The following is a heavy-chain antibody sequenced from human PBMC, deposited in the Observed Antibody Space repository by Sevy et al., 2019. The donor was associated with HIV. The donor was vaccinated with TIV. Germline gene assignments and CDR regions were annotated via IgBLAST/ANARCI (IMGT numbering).Heavy chain of an antibody. V-gene: IGHV3-33*01. J-gene: IGHJ4*02. CDR3: ATDLFLGDFWSGTTFDY. Sequence: GGSLRLSCAASGFTFSSYGMHWVRQAPGKGLEWVAVIWYDGSNKYYADSVKGRFTISRDNSKNTLYLQMNSLRAEDTAVYYCATDLFLGDFWSGTTFDYWGQGTLVTVSS. CDR1: GFTFSSYG. CDR2: IWYDGSNK. D-gene: IGHD3-3*01.